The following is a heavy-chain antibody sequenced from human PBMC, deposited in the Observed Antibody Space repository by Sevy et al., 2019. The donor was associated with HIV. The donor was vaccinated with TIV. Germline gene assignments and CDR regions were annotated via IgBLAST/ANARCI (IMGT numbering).Heavy chain of an antibody. CDR3: ARAESGLEERDLDY. D-gene: IGHD3-3*01. J-gene: IGHJ4*02. V-gene: IGHV3-30-3*01. Sequence: GGSLRLSCAASGFTFSSYAMHWVRQAPGKGLEWVAVISYDGSNKYLADSVKGRFTISRDNSKNTLYLQMNSLRAEDTAVYYWARAESGLEERDLDYWGQGTLVTVSS. CDR2: ISYDGSNK. CDR1: GFTFSSYA.